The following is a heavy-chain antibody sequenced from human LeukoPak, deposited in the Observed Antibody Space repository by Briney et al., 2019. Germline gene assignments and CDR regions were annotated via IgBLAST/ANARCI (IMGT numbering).Heavy chain of an antibody. J-gene: IGHJ3*02. CDR2: IYTSGST. V-gene: IGHV4-4*07. D-gene: IGHD3-10*01. Sequence: SETLSLTCTVSGGSISSYYWSWIRQPAGKGLEWIGRIYTSGSTNYNPSLKSRVTMSVDTSKNQFSLKLSSVTAADTAVYYCARGLWFGELLGAFDIWGQGTMVTVSS. CDR1: GGSISSYY. CDR3: ARGLWFGELLGAFDI.